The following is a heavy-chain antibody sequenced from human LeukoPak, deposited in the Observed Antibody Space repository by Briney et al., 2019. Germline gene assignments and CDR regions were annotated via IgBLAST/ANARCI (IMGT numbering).Heavy chain of an antibody. Sequence: ASETLSLTCAVYGGSFSGYYWGWIRQPPGKGLEWIGSIYHSGSTYYNPSLKSRVTISVDTSKNQFSLKLSSVTAADTAVYYCARDQKYYDFWSGYYTGWFDPWGQGTLVTVSS. CDR1: GGSFSGYY. V-gene: IGHV4-38-2*02. CDR3: ARDQKYYDFWSGYYTGWFDP. J-gene: IGHJ5*02. D-gene: IGHD3-3*01. CDR2: IYHSGST.